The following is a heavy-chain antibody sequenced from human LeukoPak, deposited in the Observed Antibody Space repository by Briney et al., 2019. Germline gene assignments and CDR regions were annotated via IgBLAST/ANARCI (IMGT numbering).Heavy chain of an antibody. CDR3: AKASAMIVVVSKHFDY. V-gene: IGHV3-23*01. CDR2: ISGSGGST. Sequence: GGSLRLSCAPSGFTFSSYAVSWVRQAPGKGLEWVSAISGSGGSTYYADSVKGPFTISRNNSKNTLYLQMNSLRAEDRAVYYCAKASAMIVVVSKHFDYWGQGTLVTVSS. D-gene: IGHD3-22*01. J-gene: IGHJ4*02. CDR1: GFTFSSYA.